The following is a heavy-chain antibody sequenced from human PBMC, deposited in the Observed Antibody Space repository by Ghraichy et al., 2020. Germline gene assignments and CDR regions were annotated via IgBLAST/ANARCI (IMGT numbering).Heavy chain of an antibody. Sequence: CAASGFTFSTYSMSWVRQAPGKGLEWVSSISSTSSYTYYADSVKGRFTISRDNAKNSLYLQMNSLRAEDTAVYYCARGKVTDCSSTSCYSRGFDYWGQGTLVTVSS. CDR1: GFTFSTYS. CDR2: ISSTSSYT. CDR3: ARGKVTDCSSTSCYSRGFDY. J-gene: IGHJ4*02. D-gene: IGHD2-2*01. V-gene: IGHV3-21*01.